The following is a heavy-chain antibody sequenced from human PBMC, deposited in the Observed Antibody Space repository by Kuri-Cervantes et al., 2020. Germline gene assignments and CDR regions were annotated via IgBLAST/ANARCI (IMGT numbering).Heavy chain of an antibody. CDR3: ARAKAIFGARKSGMDV. D-gene: IGHD3-3*01. CDR1: GFTFSSYA. CDR2: ISGSGGST. V-gene: IGHV3-23*01. J-gene: IGHJ6*02. Sequence: GGSLRLSCAASGFTFSSYAMSWVRQAPGKGLEWVSAISGSGGSTYYANSVKGRFTISRGNSKNTLYLQMNSLRAEDTAVYYCARAKAIFGARKSGMDVWGQGTTVTVSS.